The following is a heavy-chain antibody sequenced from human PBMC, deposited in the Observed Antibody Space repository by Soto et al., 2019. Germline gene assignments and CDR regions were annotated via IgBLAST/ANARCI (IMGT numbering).Heavy chain of an antibody. CDR2: VDSDGIGT. V-gene: IGHV3-74*01. J-gene: IGHJ4*02. D-gene: IGHD6-13*01. CDR3: VRLGGSSEIDF. CDR1: GFTFSSLW. Sequence: AGSLRLSCVASGFTFSSLWLHWVRQVAGKGLVWISRVDSDGIGTSYADSVRVRFTISRDNAKNTLYLQMNSLRAEDTAVYYCVRLGGSSEIDFWGQGTLVTVYS.